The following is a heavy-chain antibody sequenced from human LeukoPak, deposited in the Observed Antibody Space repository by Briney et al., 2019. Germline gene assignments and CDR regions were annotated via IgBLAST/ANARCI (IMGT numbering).Heavy chain of an antibody. CDR3: ARAGVIRYLDWLINYYMDV. D-gene: IGHD3-9*01. J-gene: IGHJ6*03. CDR2: ISGNGVRT. V-gene: IGHV3-64*01. CDR1: GFTFSSHA. Sequence: KPGGSLRLSCAASGFTFSSHAMQWVRQAPGKGLEYVSGISGNGVRTYYANSVKGRFTISRDNSKNTLYLQMGSLRAEDMAVYYCARAGVIRYLDWLINYYMDVWGKGTTVTVSS.